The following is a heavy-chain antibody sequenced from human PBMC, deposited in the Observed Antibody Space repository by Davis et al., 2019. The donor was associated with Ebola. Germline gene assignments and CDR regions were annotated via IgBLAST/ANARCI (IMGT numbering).Heavy chain of an antibody. CDR3: ARGMVVSQFDP. Sequence: PSETLSLTCTVSGASMTSYYWSWIRQPPGKGLEWIGYIYDSVYTKYNPSLNSRVTISVNTSKNQFSLNLTSVSAADTAVYYCARGMVVSQFDPWGQGTLVTVSS. CDR1: GASMTSYY. J-gene: IGHJ5*02. D-gene: IGHD2-15*01. CDR2: IYDSVYT. V-gene: IGHV4-59*01.